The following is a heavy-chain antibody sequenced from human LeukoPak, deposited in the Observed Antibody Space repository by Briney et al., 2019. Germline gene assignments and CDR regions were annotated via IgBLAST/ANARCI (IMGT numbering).Heavy chain of an antibody. CDR3: AKNTRPGVGAGMGLFDP. Sequence: GGSLSLSCAASGFTFSIYGMSWVRQAPGKGLEWVSGISAGSPTTYYADSVKGRFTISRDNSKNTLYLQMNGLRPEDTAVYHCAKNTRPGVGAGMGLFDPWGQGTLVTVYS. D-gene: IGHD1-26*01. J-gene: IGHJ5*02. CDR1: GFTFSIYG. CDR2: ISAGSPTT. V-gene: IGHV3-23*01.